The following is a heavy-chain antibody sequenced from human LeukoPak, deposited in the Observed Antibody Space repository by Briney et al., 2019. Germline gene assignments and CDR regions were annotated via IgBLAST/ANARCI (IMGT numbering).Heavy chain of an antibody. CDR3: ARGNGLYCGGDCYSYYYYYMDV. J-gene: IGHJ6*03. CDR2: ISSSGSTI. Sequence: GGSLRLSCAASGFTFSSYEMNWVRQAPGKGLEWVSYISSSGSTIYYADSVKGRFTISRDNAKNSLHLQMNSLRAEDTAVYYCARGNGLYCGGDCYSYYYYYMDVWGKGTTVTVSS. D-gene: IGHD2-21*02. V-gene: IGHV3-48*03. CDR1: GFTFSSYE.